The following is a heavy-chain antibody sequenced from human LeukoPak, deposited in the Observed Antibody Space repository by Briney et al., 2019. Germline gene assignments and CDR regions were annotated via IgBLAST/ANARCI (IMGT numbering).Heavy chain of an antibody. J-gene: IGHJ4*02. CDR3: ARTGPLIAAAGTPFDY. D-gene: IGHD6-13*01. Sequence: SETLSLTCAVYGGSFSGYYWSWIRQPPGKGLEWIGEINHSGSTNYNPSLKSRVTISVDTSKNQFSLKLSSVTAADTAVYYCARTGPLIAAAGTPFDYWGQGTLVTVSS. CDR1: GGSFSGYY. CDR2: INHSGST. V-gene: IGHV4-34*01.